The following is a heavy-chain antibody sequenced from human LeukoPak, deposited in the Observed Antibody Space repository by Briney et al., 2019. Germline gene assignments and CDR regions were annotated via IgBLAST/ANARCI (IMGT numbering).Heavy chain of an antibody. D-gene: IGHD6-19*01. J-gene: IGHJ4*02. CDR2: IWYDGSNK. CDR1: GFTFSSYG. V-gene: IGHV3-33*01. CDR3: ARGYGSSGNEKIFDY. Sequence: HPGRSLRLSCAASGFTFSSYGMHWVRQAPGKGLEWVAVIWYDGSNKYYADSVKGRFTISRDNAKNTLYLQMNSLRAEDTAVYFCARGYGSSGNEKIFDYWGQGSLVTVSS.